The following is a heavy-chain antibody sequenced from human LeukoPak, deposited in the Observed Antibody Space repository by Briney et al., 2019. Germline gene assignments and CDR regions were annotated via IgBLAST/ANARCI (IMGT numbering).Heavy chain of an antibody. D-gene: IGHD6-19*01. CDR2: INPNSGGT. CDR1: GYTFTGYY. J-gene: IGHJ3*02. V-gene: IGHV1-2*02. Sequence: ASVKVSCKASGYTFTGYYMHWVRQAPGQGLEWMGWINPNSGGTNYAQKFQGRVTMTRDTSISTAYMELSRLRSDDTAVYYCARVHGYSSGWFDAFDIWGQGTMVTVSS. CDR3: ARVHGYSSGWFDAFDI.